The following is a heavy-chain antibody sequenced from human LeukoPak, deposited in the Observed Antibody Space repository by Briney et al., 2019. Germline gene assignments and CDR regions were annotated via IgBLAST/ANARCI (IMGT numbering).Heavy chain of an antibody. Sequence: SETLSLTCAVYGGSFSGYYWSWIRQPPGKGLEWLGEINHSGSTNYNPSLKSRVTISVDTSKNQFSLKLSSVTAADTAVYYCARTDYYDSSGYYYVWSKSYWYFDLWGRGTLATVSS. CDR1: GGSFSGYY. D-gene: IGHD3-22*01. CDR3: ARTDYYDSSGYYYVWSKSYWYFDL. J-gene: IGHJ2*01. V-gene: IGHV4-34*01. CDR2: INHSGST.